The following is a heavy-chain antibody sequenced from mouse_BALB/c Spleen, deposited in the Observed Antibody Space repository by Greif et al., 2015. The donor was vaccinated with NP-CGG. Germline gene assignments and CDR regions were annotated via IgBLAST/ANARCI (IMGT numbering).Heavy chain of an antibody. J-gene: IGHJ1*01. CDR3: ARDINYDIYWYFDV. V-gene: IGHV7-3*02. Sequence: EVMLVESGGGLVQPGGSLRLSCATSGFTFTDYYMSWVRQPPGKALEWLGFIRTKAKGYTADYSSSVKGRFTISRDNSQSILYLQMNTLRAEDSATYYCARDINYDIYWYFDVWGAGTTVTVSS. D-gene: IGHD2-4*01. CDR1: GFTFTDYY. CDR2: IRTKAKGYTA.